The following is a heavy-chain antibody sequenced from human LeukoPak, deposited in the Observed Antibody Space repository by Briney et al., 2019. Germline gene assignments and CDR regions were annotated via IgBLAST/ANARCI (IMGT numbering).Heavy chain of an antibody. Sequence: SETPSLTRAVYGGSFSGYYCSWIRPPPGEGLGWIGEINHSGSTNYNPSLKSRVTISVDTSKNQFSLKLSSVTAADTAVYYCARHSRRYCSSTSCSNWFDPWGQGTLVTVSS. V-gene: IGHV4-34*01. CDR1: GGSFSGYY. CDR3: ARHSRRYCSSTSCSNWFDP. J-gene: IGHJ5*02. D-gene: IGHD2-2*01. CDR2: INHSGST.